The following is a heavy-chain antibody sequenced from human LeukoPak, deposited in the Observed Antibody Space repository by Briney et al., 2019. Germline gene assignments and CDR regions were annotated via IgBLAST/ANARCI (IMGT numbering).Heavy chain of an antibody. V-gene: IGHV3-21*01. CDR3: ARVWDKQLARPFDY. CDR1: GFTFSSYW. D-gene: IGHD6-6*01. Sequence: GGSLRLSCAASGFTFSSYWMSWVRQAPGKGLEWVSSISSSSSYIYYADSVKGRFTISRDNAKNSLYLQMNSLRAEDTAVYYCARVWDKQLARPFDYWGQGTLVTVSS. CDR2: ISSSSSYI. J-gene: IGHJ4*02.